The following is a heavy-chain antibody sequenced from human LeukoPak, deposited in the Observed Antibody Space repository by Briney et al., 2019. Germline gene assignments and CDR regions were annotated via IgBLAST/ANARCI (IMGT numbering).Heavy chain of an antibody. CDR3: AKDLWVVAAAGFDY. CDR1: GFTFSSYA. J-gene: IGHJ4*02. CDR2: ISGSGGST. V-gene: IGHV3-23*01. Sequence: PGGSLRPYCAASGFTFSSYAMSWVRQAAGKGLEWVSAISGSGGSTYYADSVKGRFTISRDNSKNTLYLQMNSLRAEDTAVYYCAKDLWVVAAAGFDYWGQGTLVTVSS. D-gene: IGHD6-13*01.